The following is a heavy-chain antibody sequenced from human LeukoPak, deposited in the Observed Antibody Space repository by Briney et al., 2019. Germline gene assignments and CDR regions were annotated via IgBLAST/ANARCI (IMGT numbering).Heavy chain of an antibody. J-gene: IGHJ3*02. CDR2: ISGSGGST. CDR3: AKDTSSGYYVDAFDI. CDR1: GFTFSRCA. Sequence: PGGSLRLSCAASGFTFSRCALSWVRHFPGKGLEWVSAISGSGGSTYYADSVKGRFTISRDNSKNTLYLQMNSLRAEDTAVYYCAKDTSSGYYVDAFDIWGQGTMVTVSS. D-gene: IGHD3-22*01. V-gene: IGHV3-23*01.